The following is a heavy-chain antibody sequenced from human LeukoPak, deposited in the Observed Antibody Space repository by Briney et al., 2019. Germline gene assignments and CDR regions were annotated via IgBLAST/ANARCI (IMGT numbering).Heavy chain of an antibody. CDR3: TRGTYSYGSHFDH. Sequence: GGSLRLSCAASGFTFSSYSMNWVRQAPGKGLEWVSSISSSSSYIYYADSVKGRFTISRDNAKNTLYLQMNSLRAEDTAVYYCTRGTYSYGSHFDHWGQGTLVTVSS. J-gene: IGHJ4*02. V-gene: IGHV3-21*01. CDR1: GFTFSSYS. D-gene: IGHD5-18*01. CDR2: ISSSSSYI.